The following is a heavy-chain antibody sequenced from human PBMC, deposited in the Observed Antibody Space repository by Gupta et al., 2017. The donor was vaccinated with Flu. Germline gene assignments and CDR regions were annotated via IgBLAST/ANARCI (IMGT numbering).Heavy chain of an antibody. D-gene: IGHD2-2*01. V-gene: IGHV4-39*01. CDR3: AGGGGYAAFDF. Sequence: SVATDNYHGALIRQSHGKGLECIGAIYYSGATYYNPSIRSRATLSLDTSRNQFSLKGRSVTAADTAVYDCAGGGGYAAFDFWGQGSLITVSS. J-gene: IGHJ4*02. CDR1: SVATDNYH. CDR2: IYYSGAT.